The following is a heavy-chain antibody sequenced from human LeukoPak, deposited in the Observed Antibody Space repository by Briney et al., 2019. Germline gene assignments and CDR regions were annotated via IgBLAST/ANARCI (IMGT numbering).Heavy chain of an antibody. CDR1: GGSISSSSYY. CDR3: GGGGGGIMGELLNDAFDI. V-gene: IGHV4-39*07. J-gene: IGHJ3*02. CDR2: IYYSGST. Sequence: PSETLSLTCTVSGGSISSSSYYWGWIRQPPGKGLEWIGSIYYSGSTYYNSSLKSRVTISVDTSKNQFSLKLSSVTAADTAVYYWGGGGGGIMGELLNDAFDIWGQGTMVTVSS. D-gene: IGHD1-26*01.